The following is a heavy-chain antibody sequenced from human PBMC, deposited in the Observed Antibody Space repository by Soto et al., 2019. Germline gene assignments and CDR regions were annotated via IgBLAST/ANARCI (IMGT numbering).Heavy chain of an antibody. CDR2: INASGGDT. J-gene: IGHJ4*02. CDR1: GYTFTKFH. Sequence: GASVKVSCKASGYTFTKFHIHWVRQAPGQSLEWMGWINASGGDTRYSQRFQGRVTMTRDTSASRAYMELSSLTSEDTAVYYCARDLGYGDYAIYYWGQGTLVTVSS. V-gene: IGHV1-3*01. CDR3: ARDLGYGDYAIYY. D-gene: IGHD4-17*01.